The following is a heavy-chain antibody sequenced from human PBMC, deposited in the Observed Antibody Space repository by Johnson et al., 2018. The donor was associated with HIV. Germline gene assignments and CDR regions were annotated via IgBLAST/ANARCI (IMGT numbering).Heavy chain of an antibody. CDR3: ARVPEGDDDGFDI. Sequence: VQLVESGGGLVQPGGSLRLSCAASGFTFSSYWMSWVRQAPGKGLEWVANIKQDGSEKYYVDSVKGRFTISRDNAKNSLYLQMNSLRAEDTAVYYCARVPEGDDDGFDIWGQGTMVTVSS. J-gene: IGHJ3*02. D-gene: IGHD2-21*01. CDR2: IKQDGSEK. V-gene: IGHV3-7*01. CDR1: GFTFSSYW.